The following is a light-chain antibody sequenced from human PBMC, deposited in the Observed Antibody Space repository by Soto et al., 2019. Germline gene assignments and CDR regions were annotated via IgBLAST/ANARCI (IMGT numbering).Light chain of an antibody. J-gene: IGKJ4*01. CDR3: QQHKNWPPLT. CDR2: AAS. V-gene: IGKV3-15*01. Sequence: EIVMTQSPATLSVSPGETATLSCRASQSVGSAVAWYQHKPGQAPRLVIVAASIRATGVPGRFSGSGSGTEFTRTISSRQSEDVAVYYCQQHKNWPPLTFGGGTTVEIK. CDR1: QSVGSA.